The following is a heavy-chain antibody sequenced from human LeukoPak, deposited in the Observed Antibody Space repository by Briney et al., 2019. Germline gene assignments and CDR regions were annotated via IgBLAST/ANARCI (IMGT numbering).Heavy chain of an antibody. CDR1: GFTFDDYG. D-gene: IGHD3-10*01. CDR3: ARAGFYLDAFDI. CDR2: INWNGGST. Sequence: SGGSLRLSCTASGFTFDDYGMSWVRQAPGKGLEWVSNINWNGGSTGYADSVKGRFTISRDNAKNSLSLQMNSLRPEDTALYYCARAGFYLDAFDIWGQGTMVTVSS. J-gene: IGHJ3*02. V-gene: IGHV3-20*04.